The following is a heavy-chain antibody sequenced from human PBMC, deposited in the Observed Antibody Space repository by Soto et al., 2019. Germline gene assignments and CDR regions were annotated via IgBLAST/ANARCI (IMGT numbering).Heavy chain of an antibody. CDR3: TTDSYSTIIIVRFDY. CDR2: IKSKTDSGTT. V-gene: IGHV3-15*07. J-gene: IGHJ4*01. D-gene: IGHD3-22*01. CDR1: GFTFSNAW. Sequence: PGGSLRLSCAASGFTFSNAWINWVRQAPGKGLEWIGRIKSKTDSGTTDYAEPVKGRFAISRDDSNNMVYLQMNSLKIEDTAFYYCTTDSYSTIIIVRFDYWGHGTLVTVSS.